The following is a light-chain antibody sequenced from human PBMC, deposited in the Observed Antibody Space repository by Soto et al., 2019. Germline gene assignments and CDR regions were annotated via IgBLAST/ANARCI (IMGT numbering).Light chain of an antibody. CDR1: ESVSSIY. CDR3: QQSLNPKT. Sequence: IALTQSPGTLSLSPGERATLSCRASESVSSIYVAWYQQKPGQAPTLLTYGASTRATGTPDRFSGSGSGTDFTLTIDRLEPEDFAVYYCQQSLNPKTFGQGTKVAIK. V-gene: IGKV3-20*01. J-gene: IGKJ1*01. CDR2: GAS.